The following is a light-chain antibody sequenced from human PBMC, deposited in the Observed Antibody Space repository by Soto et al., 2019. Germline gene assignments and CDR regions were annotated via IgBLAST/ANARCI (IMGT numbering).Light chain of an antibody. CDR3: AAWDDSLSGYVV. CDR2: RNN. Sequence: QLVLTQPPSASGAPGQRVTISCSGSSSNIGGNSVYWYQQHTGKAPKLLIYRNNQRPSGVPDRFSGSKSGTSASLAINGLRSEDEADYYCAAWDDSLSGYVVFGGGTKLTVL. V-gene: IGLV1-47*01. CDR1: SSNIGGNS. J-gene: IGLJ2*01.